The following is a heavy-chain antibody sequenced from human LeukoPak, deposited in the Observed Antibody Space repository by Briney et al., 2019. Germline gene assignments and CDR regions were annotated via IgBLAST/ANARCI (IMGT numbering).Heavy chain of an antibody. D-gene: IGHD4-17*01. V-gene: IGHV3-48*03. CDR3: VITPTVTTETYYYYYYMDV. Sequence: GGSLRLSCAASGFTFSSYEMNWVRQAPGKGLEWVSYISSSGSTIYYADSVKGRFTISRDNAKNSLYLQMNSLRAEDTAVYYCVITPTVTTETYYYYYYMDVWGKGTTVTVSS. CDR2: ISSSGSTI. J-gene: IGHJ6*03. CDR1: GFTFSSYE.